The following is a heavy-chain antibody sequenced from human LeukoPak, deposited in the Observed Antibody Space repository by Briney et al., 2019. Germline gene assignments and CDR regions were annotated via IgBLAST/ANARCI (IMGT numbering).Heavy chain of an antibody. V-gene: IGHV4-39*01. CDR2: IYYSGST. CDR1: GGSISSSSYY. Sequence: PSETLSLTCTVSGGSISSSSYYWGWIRQPPGKGLEWIGSIYYSGSTYYNPSLKSRVTISVDTSKNQFSLKLSSVTAADTAVYYCARHGWRWTPLGGWFDPWGQGTLVTVSS. CDR3: ARHGWRWTPLGGWFDP. J-gene: IGHJ5*02. D-gene: IGHD6-19*01.